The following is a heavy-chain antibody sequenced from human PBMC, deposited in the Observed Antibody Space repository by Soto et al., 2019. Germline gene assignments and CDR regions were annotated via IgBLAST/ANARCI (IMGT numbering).Heavy chain of an antibody. CDR2: INPNSGGT. CDR1: GYTFTGYY. CDR3: ARDLAPLYGGNSLYYYYGMDV. J-gene: IGHJ6*02. Sequence: EASVKVSCKASGYTFTGYYMHWVRQAPGQGLEWMGWINPNSGGTNYAQKFQGWVTMTRDTSISTAYMELSRLRSDDTAVYYCARDLAPLYGGNSLYYYYGMDVWGQGTTVTVSS. V-gene: IGHV1-2*04. D-gene: IGHD4-17*01.